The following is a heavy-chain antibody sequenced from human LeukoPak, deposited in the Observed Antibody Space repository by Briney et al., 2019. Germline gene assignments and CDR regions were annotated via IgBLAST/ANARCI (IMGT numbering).Heavy chain of an antibody. CDR3: ARDIGWFGEPYPFDY. CDR2: IIPIFGTA. D-gene: IGHD3-10*01. Sequence: ASVKVSCKASGGTFSSYAISWVRQAPGQGLEWMGGIIPIFGTANYAQKFQGRVTITADESTSTACMELSSLRSDDTAVYYCARDIGWFGEPYPFDYWGQGTLVTVSS. V-gene: IGHV1-69*13. CDR1: GGTFSSYA. J-gene: IGHJ4*02.